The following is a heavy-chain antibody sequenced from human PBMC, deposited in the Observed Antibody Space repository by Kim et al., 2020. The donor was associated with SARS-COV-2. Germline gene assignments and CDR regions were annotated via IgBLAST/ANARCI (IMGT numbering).Heavy chain of an antibody. Sequence: SETLSLTCTVSGGSISSYYWSWIRQPAGKGLEWIGRIYTSGSTNYNPSLKSRVTMSVDTSKNQFSLKLSSVTAADTAVYYCARGGDSSSSPWAFDIWGQGTMVTVSS. CDR2: IYTSGST. V-gene: IGHV4-4*07. J-gene: IGHJ3*02. CDR1: GGSISSYY. CDR3: ARGGDSSSSPWAFDI. D-gene: IGHD6-13*01.